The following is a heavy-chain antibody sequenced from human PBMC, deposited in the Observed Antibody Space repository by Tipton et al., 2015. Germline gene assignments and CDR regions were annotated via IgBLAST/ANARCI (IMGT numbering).Heavy chain of an antibody. Sequence: GSLRLSCATSGFTFSSYNMNWVRQAPGKGLEWVSSISGYGSYIYFADSVKGRFITSRDNAKNSMSLQMNSLRVEDTAVYYCTRDWDYGSRSDDLDAFDFWGQGTMVTVSS. V-gene: IGHV3-21*01. D-gene: IGHD3-10*01. CDR3: TRDWDYGSRSDDLDAFDF. CDR1: GFTFSSYN. CDR2: ISGYGSYI. J-gene: IGHJ3*01.